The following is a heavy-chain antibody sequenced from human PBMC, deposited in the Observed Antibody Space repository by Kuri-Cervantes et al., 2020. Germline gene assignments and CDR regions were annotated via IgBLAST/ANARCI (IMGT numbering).Heavy chain of an antibody. CDR2: IYYSGST. D-gene: IGHD3-22*01. CDR1: GGSVSSGSYY. CDR3: ARDGSYYDSSGYYSQHFDY. Sequence: ESLKISCTVSGGSVSSGSYYWGWIRQPPGKGLEWIGYIYYSGSTNYNPSLKSRVTISVDTSKNQFSLKLSSVTAADTAVYYCARDGSYYDSSGYYSQHFDYWGQGTLVTVSS. J-gene: IGHJ4*02. V-gene: IGHV4-61*01.